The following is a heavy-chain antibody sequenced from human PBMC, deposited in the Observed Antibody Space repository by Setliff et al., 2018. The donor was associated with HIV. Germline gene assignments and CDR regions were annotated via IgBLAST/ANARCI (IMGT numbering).Heavy chain of an antibody. CDR1: GGTFSSYA. CDR3: ARSSIAARNGAFDI. CDR2: LIPIFGTA. D-gene: IGHD6-6*01. Sequence: ASVKVSCKASGGTFSSYAISWVRQAPGQGLEWMGGLIPIFGTANYAQKFQGRVTITTDESTSTAYMELSSLRSEDTAVYYCARSSIAARNGAFDIWGQGTMVTVSS. J-gene: IGHJ3*02. V-gene: IGHV1-69*05.